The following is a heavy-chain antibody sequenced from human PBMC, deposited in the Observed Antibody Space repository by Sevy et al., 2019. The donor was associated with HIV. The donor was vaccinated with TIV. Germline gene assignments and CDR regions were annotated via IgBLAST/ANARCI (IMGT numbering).Heavy chain of an antibody. V-gene: IGHV3-30*04. D-gene: IGHD2-8*02. CDR3: TTGHCSRGVCQDF. Sequence: GGSLRLSCAASGFAFDSYALYWVRQAPGKGLEWIADISYDGSYKHYADSLKGRFTISRDNSKNTLFLQMNSLKIDDTGVYYCTTGHCSRGVCQDFWGLGTLVTVSS. CDR1: GFAFDSYA. CDR2: ISYDGSYK. J-gene: IGHJ4*02.